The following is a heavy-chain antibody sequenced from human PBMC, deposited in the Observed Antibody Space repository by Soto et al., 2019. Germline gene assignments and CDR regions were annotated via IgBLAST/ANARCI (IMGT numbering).Heavy chain of an antibody. CDR3: ARDRGGYRDTGPLDP. D-gene: IGHD3-16*02. CDR2: IYYSGST. V-gene: IGHV4-30-4*01. CDR1: GGSISSGDYY. Sequence: SETLSLTCTVSGGSISSGDYYWSWIRQPPGKGLEWIGYIYYSGSTYYNPSLKSRVSISVDTSKNQFSLRLSSVTAADTAVYYCARDRGGYRDTGPLDPWGQGTLVTVSS. J-gene: IGHJ5*02.